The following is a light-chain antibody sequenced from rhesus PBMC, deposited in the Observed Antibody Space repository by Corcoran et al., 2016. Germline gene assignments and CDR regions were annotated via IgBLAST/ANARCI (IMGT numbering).Light chain of an antibody. Sequence: QAAVTQEPSMTVSPGGTVTLTCGSSAGAVTTSNYPNWFQQKPGQVPRVLIYNTNTKYSWTPDQFSGSLAGGKAALTLSGALPDDEADYYCLLFYSGSHIFGGGTRLSVL. CDR2: NTN. V-gene: IGLV7-76*01. J-gene: IGLJ1*01. CDR3: LLFYSGSHI. CDR1: AGAVTTSNY.